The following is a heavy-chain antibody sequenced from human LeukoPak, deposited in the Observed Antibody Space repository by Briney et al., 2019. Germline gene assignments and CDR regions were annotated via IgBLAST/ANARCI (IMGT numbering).Heavy chain of an antibody. Sequence: PSETLSLTCTVSGGSISSYYWSWIRQPPGKGLEWIGYIYYSGSTNYNPSLKSRVTISVDTSKNQFSLKLSSVTAADTAVYYCARGRSYYYGSGSYYHFDYWGQGTLVTVSS. V-gene: IGHV4-59*12. D-gene: IGHD3-10*01. CDR3: ARGRSYYYGSGSYYHFDY. J-gene: IGHJ4*02. CDR2: IYYSGST. CDR1: GGSISSYY.